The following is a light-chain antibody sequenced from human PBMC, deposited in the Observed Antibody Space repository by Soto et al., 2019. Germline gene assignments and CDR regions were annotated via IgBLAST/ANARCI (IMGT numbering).Light chain of an antibody. V-gene: IGKV1-5*01. CDR2: DAS. Sequence: DIQMTQSPSTLSASLGDRVTITCRASQSISSWLAWYQQKPGKAPKLLIYDASSLEIGVPSRFSGSGSGTEFTLTISSLQPDDFATYYCQQYNSYVWTFGQGTKGEIK. J-gene: IGKJ1*01. CDR1: QSISSW. CDR3: QQYNSYVWT.